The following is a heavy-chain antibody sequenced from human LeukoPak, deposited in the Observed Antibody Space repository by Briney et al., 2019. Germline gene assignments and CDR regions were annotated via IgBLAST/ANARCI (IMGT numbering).Heavy chain of an antibody. CDR2: IYYSGSA. CDR1: GGSISSYY. Sequence: SETLSLTCTVSGGSISSYYWSWIRRPPGKGLEWIGCIYYSGSANYNPSLKSRVTISVDTSKNQFSLKLSSVTAADTAVYYCARTGYSSSWSQEHYFDYWGQGTLVTVSS. V-gene: IGHV4-59*12. D-gene: IGHD6-13*01. J-gene: IGHJ4*02. CDR3: ARTGYSSSWSQEHYFDY.